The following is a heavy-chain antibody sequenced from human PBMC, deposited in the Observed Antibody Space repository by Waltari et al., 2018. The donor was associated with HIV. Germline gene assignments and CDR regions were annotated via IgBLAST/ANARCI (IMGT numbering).Heavy chain of an antibody. J-gene: IGHJ4*02. CDR1: GLSVSNHC. D-gene: IGHD2-15*01. V-gene: IGHV3-74*01. Sequence: VQLVESGGGSIKTGGSLRRSCTASGLSVSNHCVDWVRHGPGKGLVWVARLNSDGSSRNYADAVKGRFVISRDNARNTVYLQLNSLRVEDTAMYFCARASHYIEFSTFDGDYYFDVWGRGTRVAVSS. CDR3: ARASHYIEFSTFDGDYYFDV. CDR2: LNSDGSSR.